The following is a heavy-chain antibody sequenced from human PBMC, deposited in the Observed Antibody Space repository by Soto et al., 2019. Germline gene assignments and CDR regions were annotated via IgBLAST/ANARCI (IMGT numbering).Heavy chain of an antibody. Sequence: QLQLQESGPGLVKPSETLSLTCTVSGGSISSNNYYWGWIRQPPGKGLEWIGSIYYSGSTYYNPSLKSRVTISVDTSKNQCSLKLSSVTAADTAVYYCARRPTRGMRWDAWGAFDIWGQGTMVTVSS. J-gene: IGHJ3*02. V-gene: IGHV4-39*01. CDR1: GGSISSNNYY. CDR2: IYYSGST. D-gene: IGHD1-26*01. CDR3: ARRPTRGMRWDAWGAFDI.